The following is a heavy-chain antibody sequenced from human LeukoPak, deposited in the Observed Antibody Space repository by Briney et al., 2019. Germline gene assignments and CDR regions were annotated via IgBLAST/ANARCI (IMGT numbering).Heavy chain of an antibody. CDR2: MSPISGNT. J-gene: IGHJ4*02. D-gene: IGHD2-2*01. CDR3: ARESGDILVVPYY. Sequence: ASVKVSCKASAYTFTSYDINWVRQATGQGLEWMGWMSPISGNTGYAQKFQGRLTMTRNTAINTAYMELSGLRSEDTAVYYCARESGDILVVPYYWGQGTLVTVSS. CDR1: AYTFTSYD. V-gene: IGHV1-8*01.